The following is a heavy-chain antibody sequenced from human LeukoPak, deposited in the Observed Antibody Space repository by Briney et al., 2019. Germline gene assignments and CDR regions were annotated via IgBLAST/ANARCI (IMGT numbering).Heavy chain of an antibody. V-gene: IGHV3-11*04. Sequence: PGGSLRLSCAASGFTFSDYYMSWIRQAPGKGLEWLSDISGTSTTTYYADSVKGRFTISRDNAKNSLYLQMSSLRAEDTAVYYCARAKTTHANYMDVWGKGTTVTVSS. CDR1: GFTFSDYY. J-gene: IGHJ6*03. D-gene: IGHD1-7*01. CDR2: ISGTSTTT. CDR3: ARAKTTHANYMDV.